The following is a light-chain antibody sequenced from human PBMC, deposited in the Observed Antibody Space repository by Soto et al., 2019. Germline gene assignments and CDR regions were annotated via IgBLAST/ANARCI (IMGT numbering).Light chain of an antibody. CDR3: CSYAGTTTPAV. Sequence: QPVLTQPASVSGSPGQSITISCTGTNSDVGIYDLVSWYQQLPGKAPKLMIFEVNKRPSGVSNRFSGSKSGNTASLTISGLQAEDEADYYCCSYAGTTTPAVFGGGTQLTVL. CDR2: EVN. V-gene: IGLV2-23*02. J-gene: IGLJ7*01. CDR1: NSDVGIYDL.